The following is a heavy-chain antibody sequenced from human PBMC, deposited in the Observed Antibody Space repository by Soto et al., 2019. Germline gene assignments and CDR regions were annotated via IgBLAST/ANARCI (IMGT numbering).Heavy chain of an antibody. CDR3: ARDGGFGELKY. CDR1: VDTFSGYP. D-gene: IGHD3-10*01. Sequence: QVQLVQSGAELKKPGSSVKVSCKASVDTFSGYPINWVRQAPGEGLEWMGRIITAFGTTNDAQSFECRVTFTADESTNSAYMELRGLLSEDTAVYYCARDGGFGELKYWGPGTLVTVSS. V-gene: IGHV1-69*18. J-gene: IGHJ4*02. CDR2: IITAFGTT.